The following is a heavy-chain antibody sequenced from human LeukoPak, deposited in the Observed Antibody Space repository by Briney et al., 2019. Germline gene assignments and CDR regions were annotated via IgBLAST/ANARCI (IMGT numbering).Heavy chain of an antibody. CDR3: ARVLGTYQDDYYFDY. J-gene: IGHJ4*02. Sequence: ASVKVSCKASGYTFTSYGISWLRQAPGQGLERMGWISAYNGKTNYAQKLQGRVTMTTDTSTSTAYMELRSLRSDDTAVYYCARVLGTYQDDYYFDYWGQGTLVTVSS. D-gene: IGHD2-2*01. CDR2: ISAYNGKT. V-gene: IGHV1-18*01. CDR1: GYTFTSYG.